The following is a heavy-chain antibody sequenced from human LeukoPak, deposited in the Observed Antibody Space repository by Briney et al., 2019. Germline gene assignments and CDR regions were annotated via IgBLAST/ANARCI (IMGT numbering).Heavy chain of an antibody. CDR3: ARDGNTNYYDSSGYRY. V-gene: IGHV3-7*01. CDR2: IKQDGSEK. Sequence: GGSLRLSCAASGFTFSSYWMSWVRQAPGKGLEWVANIKQDGSEKYYVDSVKGRFTISRDNAKNSLYLQMNSLRAEDTAVYYCARDGNTNYYDSSGYRYWGQGTQVTVSS. J-gene: IGHJ4*02. CDR1: GFTFSSYW. D-gene: IGHD3-22*01.